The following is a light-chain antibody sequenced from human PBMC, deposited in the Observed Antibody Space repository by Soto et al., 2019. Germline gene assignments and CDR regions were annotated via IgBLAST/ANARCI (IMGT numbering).Light chain of an antibody. V-gene: IGLV2-14*01. CDR3: SSYTTMNTVV. Sequence: QSALTQPASVSGSPGQSITISCTGSSSDIGAYNFVSWYQQHPGEAPKLLLYEVTTRPSEVSNRFSGSKSDSTASLTISGLQTGDEAHYYCSSYTTMNTVVFGGGTKLTVL. J-gene: IGLJ2*01. CDR2: EVT. CDR1: SSDIGAYNF.